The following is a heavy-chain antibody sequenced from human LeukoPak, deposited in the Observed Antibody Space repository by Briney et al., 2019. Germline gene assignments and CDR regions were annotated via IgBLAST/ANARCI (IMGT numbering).Heavy chain of an antibody. D-gene: IGHD4-11*01. CDR1: GYTLTELS. CDR2: FDPEDGET. Sequence: ASVKVSCKVSGYTLTELSMHWARQAPGKGLEWMGGFDPEDGETIYAQKFQGRVTMTEDTSTDTAYMELSSLRSEDTAVYYCATAYHSNLYYYYGMDVWGQGTTVTVSS. CDR3: ATAYHSNLYYYYGMDV. V-gene: IGHV1-24*01. J-gene: IGHJ6*02.